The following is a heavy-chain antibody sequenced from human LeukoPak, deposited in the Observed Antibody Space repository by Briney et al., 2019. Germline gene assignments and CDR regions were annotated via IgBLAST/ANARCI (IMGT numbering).Heavy chain of an antibody. J-gene: IGHJ4*02. V-gene: IGHV4-31*03. Sequence: SETLSLTCTVSGGSISSGGYYWSWIRQHPGKGLEWIGYIYYSGNTYYNPSLKSRLTISVDTSQNQFSLKPSSVTAADTAVYYCARGTNDFDYWGPGILVTRSS. CDR2: IYYSGNT. D-gene: IGHD2-8*01. CDR1: GGSISSGGYY. CDR3: ARGTNDFDY.